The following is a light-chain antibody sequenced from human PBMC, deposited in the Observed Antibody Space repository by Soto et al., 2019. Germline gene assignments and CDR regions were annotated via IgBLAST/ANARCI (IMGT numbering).Light chain of an antibody. V-gene: IGKV3-15*01. CDR2: GTS. Sequence: EIVMTQSPDTLSVSPGEGAALSCRASQNVGRNVAWYQQRPGQAPRLLIHGTSTRAADIPARFSGSVSGTEFTLTINSLQPEDFVIYYCQQYNNWPPMSTFGQGTKLAMK. CDR3: QQYNNWPPMST. CDR1: QNVGRN. J-gene: IGKJ2*01.